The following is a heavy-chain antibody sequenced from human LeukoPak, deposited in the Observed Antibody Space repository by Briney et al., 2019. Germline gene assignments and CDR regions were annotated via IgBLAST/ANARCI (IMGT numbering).Heavy chain of an antibody. CDR2: ISDSGNYI. D-gene: IGHD5-24*01. CDR1: GFTFSSYS. CDR3: ARETNEMFDN. Sequence: PGGSLRLSCAVSGFTFSSYSMNWVRQAPGKGLEWVSSISDSGNYIYYADSVKGRFTISRDNAKNSLYLQMNSLRAEDTAVYYCARETNEMFDNWGQGTLVTVSS. J-gene: IGHJ4*02. V-gene: IGHV3-21*01.